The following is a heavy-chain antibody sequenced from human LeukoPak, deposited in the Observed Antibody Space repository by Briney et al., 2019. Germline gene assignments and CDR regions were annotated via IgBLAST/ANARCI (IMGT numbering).Heavy chain of an antibody. CDR2: ITSSSSYI. J-gene: IGHJ4*02. CDR1: GFTFTSYT. CDR3: AKTYGHFYD. V-gene: IGHV3-21*01. Sequence: GGSLRLSCAASGFTFTSYTMNWVRQAPGKGLEWVSSITSSSSYIYYADSVKGRFTISRDNAKNSLYLQMTSLRVEDTAVYYCAKTYGHFYDWGQGTLVTVSS. D-gene: IGHD4-17*01.